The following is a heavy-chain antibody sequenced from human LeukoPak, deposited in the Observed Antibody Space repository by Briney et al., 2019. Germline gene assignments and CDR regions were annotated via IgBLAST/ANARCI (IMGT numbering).Heavy chain of an antibody. CDR1: GFTFSSYG. CDR3: TRHSRGRGYSYGLRQGSDY. V-gene: IGHV3-30*02. J-gene: IGHJ4*02. Sequence: GGSLRLSCAASGFTFSSYGMHWVRQAPGKGLEWVAFIRYDGSNKYYADSVKGRFTISRDNSKNTLYLQMNSLKTEDTAVYYCTRHSRGRGYSYGLRQGSDYWGQGTLVTVSS. CDR2: IRYDGSNK. D-gene: IGHD5-18*01.